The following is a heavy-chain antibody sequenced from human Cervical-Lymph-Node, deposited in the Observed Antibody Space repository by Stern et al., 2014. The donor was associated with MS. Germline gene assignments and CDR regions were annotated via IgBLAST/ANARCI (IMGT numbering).Heavy chain of an antibody. CDR2: IKHDGSED. D-gene: IGHD4-17*01. Sequence: EVQLEESGGGLVQPGGSLRLSCAASGFTFTTYWMSWVRQAPGKGLEWVANIKHDGSEDYYVDSVKSRFTISRDDAKTSLYLQMDSLRAEDTAVYYCARNAYGDLSYWYFDLWGRGTLVTVSS. J-gene: IGHJ2*01. V-gene: IGHV3-7*01. CDR3: ARNAYGDLSYWYFDL. CDR1: GFTFTTYW.